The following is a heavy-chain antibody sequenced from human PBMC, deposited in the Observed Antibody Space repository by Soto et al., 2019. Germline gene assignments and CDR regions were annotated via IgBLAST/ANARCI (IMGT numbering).Heavy chain of an antibody. CDR1: GYIFTSFY. J-gene: IGHJ6*02. CDR2: INPIGGST. Sequence: QVQLVQSGADVKKPGASVKVSCKASGYIFTSFYMHWVRQAPGQGLEWLGIINPIGGSTTYAQRFQGRVTMTRDTSTSTLYMQLSSLRSEDTAVDYCVRDPRGDRFTYATPHGMDVWGQGTTVTVSS. V-gene: IGHV1-46*01. CDR3: VRDPRGDRFTYATPHGMDV. D-gene: IGHD5-18*01.